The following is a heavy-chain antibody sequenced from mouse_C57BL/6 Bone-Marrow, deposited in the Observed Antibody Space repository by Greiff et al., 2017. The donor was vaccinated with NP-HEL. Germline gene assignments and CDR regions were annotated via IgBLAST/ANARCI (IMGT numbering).Heavy chain of an antibody. D-gene: IGHD1-1*01. Sequence: VQLHQPGTELVKPGASVKLSCKASGYTFTSYWMHWVKQRPGQGLEWIGNINPSNGGTNYNEKFKSKATLTVDKSSSTAYMQPSSLTSEDSAVYYCARRGGSYGGYYAMDYWGQGTSVTVSS. V-gene: IGHV1-53*01. J-gene: IGHJ4*01. CDR2: INPSNGGT. CDR3: ARRGGSYGGYYAMDY. CDR1: GYTFTSYW.